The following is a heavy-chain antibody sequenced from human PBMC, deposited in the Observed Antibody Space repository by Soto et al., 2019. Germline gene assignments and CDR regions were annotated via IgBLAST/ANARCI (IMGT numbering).Heavy chain of an antibody. CDR1: GFTFSSYG. CDR3: AKRVGYCSGGSCYQFDY. J-gene: IGHJ4*02. CDR2: ISGGGGST. D-gene: IGHD2-15*01. Sequence: GGSLRLSCAASGFTFSSYGMSWVRQAPGKGLEWVSTISGGGGSTYYADSVKGRFTSSRDNSKNTLYLQMTSLRAEDTAVYYCAKRVGYCSGGSCYQFDYWGQGTLVTVPQ. V-gene: IGHV3-23*01.